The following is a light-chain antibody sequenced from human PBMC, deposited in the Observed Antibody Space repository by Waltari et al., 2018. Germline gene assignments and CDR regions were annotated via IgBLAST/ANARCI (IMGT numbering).Light chain of an antibody. CDR1: KIENKY. V-gene: IGLV3-1*01. J-gene: IGLJ2*01. CDR3: QAWDSSAVI. CDR2: QAT. Sequence: SYELTQAPSVSVSPGQTASITCSGDKIENKYVYWYQQKSGQSPVLVIHQATKRPSGIPERFSGSNSGSAATLTITGTQAVDEADYYCQAWDSSAVIFGGGTKLTVL.